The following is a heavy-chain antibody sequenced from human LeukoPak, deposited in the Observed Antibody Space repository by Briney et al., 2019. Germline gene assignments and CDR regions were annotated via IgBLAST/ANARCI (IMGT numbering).Heavy chain of an antibody. CDR2: IYPGDSDS. CDR1: GYSFTNYW. V-gene: IGHV5-51*01. D-gene: IGHD3-10*01. Sequence: GESLKISCKGSGYSFTNYWIGWVRQMPGKGLEWMGIIYPGDSDSRYSPSFQGQVTISADKSISSAYLQWSSLKASDTAIYYCARPKGLYYYGSGSFSFDYWGQGTLVTVSS. CDR3: ARPKGLYYYGSGSFSFDY. J-gene: IGHJ4*02.